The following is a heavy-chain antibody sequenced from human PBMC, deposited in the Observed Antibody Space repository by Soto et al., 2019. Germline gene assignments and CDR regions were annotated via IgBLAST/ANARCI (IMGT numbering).Heavy chain of an antibody. Sequence: SVKVSCKASGCTFSSYAISCVRRAPGQGLEWMGGIIPIFGTANYAQKFQGRVTITADESTSTAYVELSSLRSEDTAVYYCASSRTSITMIVVVPRDFDYCGQGTLVTVSS. CDR3: ASSRTSITMIVVVPRDFDY. CDR2: IIPIFGTA. D-gene: IGHD3-22*01. J-gene: IGHJ4*02. V-gene: IGHV1-69*13. CDR1: GCTFSSYA.